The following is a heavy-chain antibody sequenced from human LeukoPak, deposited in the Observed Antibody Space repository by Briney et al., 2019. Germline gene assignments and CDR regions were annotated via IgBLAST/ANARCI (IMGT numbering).Heavy chain of an antibody. Sequence: GASVKVSCKASGYTFTSYGISWVRQAPGQGLEWMGWISAYNGNTNYAQKLQGRVTMTTDTSTSTAYMELRSLRSDDSAVYYCAREIYGDYGIWFDPWGQGTLVTVSS. V-gene: IGHV1-18*01. CDR2: ISAYNGNT. CDR1: GYTFTSYG. D-gene: IGHD4-17*01. J-gene: IGHJ5*02. CDR3: AREIYGDYGIWFDP.